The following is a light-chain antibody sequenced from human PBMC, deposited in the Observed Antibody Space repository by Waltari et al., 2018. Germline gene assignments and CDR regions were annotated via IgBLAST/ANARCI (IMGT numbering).Light chain of an antibody. J-gene: IGLJ2*01. Sequence: SSGLTQDPAVSVALGQTIRITCRVDSLRTSYASWYQVKTGQAPVLVMFGKEKRPSGVPDRISGESSETTSSLIITGAQAEDEADYYCSSRNGRASQVVFAGGTKVTVL. CDR3: SSRNGRASQVV. V-gene: IGLV3-19*01. CDR2: GKE. CDR1: SLRTSY.